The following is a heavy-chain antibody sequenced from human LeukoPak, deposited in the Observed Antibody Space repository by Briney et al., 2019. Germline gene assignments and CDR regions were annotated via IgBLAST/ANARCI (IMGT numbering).Heavy chain of an antibody. V-gene: IGHV3-11*04. J-gene: IGHJ4*02. CDR1: GFTFSDYY. D-gene: IGHD6-13*01. Sequence: PGGSLRLSCAASGFTFSDYYMSWIRQAPGKGLEWVSYISSTGSTIYYADSVKGRFTISRDNDKNSLFLQMNSLRDEDTAVYCCARRLAAAGTEDDYWGQGTLVTVSS. CDR2: ISSTGSTI. CDR3: ARRLAAAGTEDDY.